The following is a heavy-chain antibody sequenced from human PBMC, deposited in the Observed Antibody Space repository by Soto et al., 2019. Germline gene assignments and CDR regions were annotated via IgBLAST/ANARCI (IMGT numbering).Heavy chain of an antibody. V-gene: IGHV1-69*02. CDR3: AALGCVVVYCYYALDE. J-gene: IGHJ4*02. D-gene: IGHD3-22*01. Sequence: QVQLVQSGSEVKKPGSSVKVSCKASGGTVSSYTFSWVRQSPGQGLEWMGRIIPILDLANYAPKFQGRVTITADTSTSTGSVELNRVRSEDTAFYYSAALGCVVVYCYYALDEGGQGSLV. CDR2: IIPILDLA. CDR1: GGTVSSYT.